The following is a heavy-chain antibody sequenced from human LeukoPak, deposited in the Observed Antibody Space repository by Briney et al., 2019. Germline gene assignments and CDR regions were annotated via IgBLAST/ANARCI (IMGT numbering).Heavy chain of an antibody. CDR3: ARGSNIAMVFHYYYYMDV. V-gene: IGHV3-30*14. J-gene: IGHJ6*03. CDR2: ISYDGSNK. Sequence: GGSLRLSCAASGFTFSSYAMHWVRQAPGKGLEWVAVISYDGSNKYYADSVKGRFTISRDNSKNTLYLQMNSLRAEDTAVYYCARGSNIAMVFHYYYYMDVWGKGTTVTISS. CDR1: GFTFSSYA. D-gene: IGHD5-18*01.